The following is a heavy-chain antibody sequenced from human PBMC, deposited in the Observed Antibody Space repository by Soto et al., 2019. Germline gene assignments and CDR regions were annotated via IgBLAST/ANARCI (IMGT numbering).Heavy chain of an antibody. J-gene: IGHJ4*02. Sequence: EVQLLESGGGLVQPGGSLRLSCAASGFTFSSYAMSWVRQAPGKGLEWVSAISGSGGSTYYADSVKGRFTISRDNSKNTLYLQMNSLRDEDTAVYYCAKGVTIFGVFTDYWGQGTLVTVAS. D-gene: IGHD3-3*01. CDR2: ISGSGGST. CDR1: GFTFSSYA. CDR3: AKGVTIFGVFTDY. V-gene: IGHV3-23*01.